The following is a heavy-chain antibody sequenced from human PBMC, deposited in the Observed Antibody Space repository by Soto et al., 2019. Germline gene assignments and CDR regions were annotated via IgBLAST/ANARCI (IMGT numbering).Heavy chain of an antibody. V-gene: IGHV3-33*01. Sequence: QVQLVESGGGVVQPGRSLRLSCAASGFTFSSYGMHWVRQAPGKGLEWVAVIWYDGSNKYYADSVKGRFSISRDNSKNTLDLQMNSLRAEDTAVYYCARDKLLGSTVGYYFDDWGQGTLVTVSS. CDR3: ARDKLLGSTVGYYFDD. CDR2: IWYDGSNK. CDR1: GFTFSSYG. D-gene: IGHD2-15*01. J-gene: IGHJ4*02.